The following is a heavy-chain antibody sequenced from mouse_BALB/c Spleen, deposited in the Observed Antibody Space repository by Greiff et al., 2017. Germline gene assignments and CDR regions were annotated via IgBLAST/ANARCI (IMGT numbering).Heavy chain of an antibody. D-gene: IGHD1-1*01. Sequence: EVKLVESGGGLVQPGGSRKLSCAASGFTFSSFGMHWVRQAPEKGLEWVAYISSGSSTIYYADTVKGRFTISRDNPKNTLFLQMTSLRSEDTAMYYCARGYGPYYYGSSYPDYWGQGTTLTVSS. CDR3: ARGYGPYYYGSSYPDY. CDR2: ISSGSSTI. J-gene: IGHJ2*01. V-gene: IGHV5-17*02. CDR1: GFTFSSFG.